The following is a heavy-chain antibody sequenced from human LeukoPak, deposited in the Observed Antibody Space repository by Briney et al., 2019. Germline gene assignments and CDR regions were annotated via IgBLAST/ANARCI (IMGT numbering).Heavy chain of an antibody. Sequence: GSLRLSCSTSGFTFSSYSVSWVRQAPGKGLEGVSAISGSGGSTYYADSVKGRFTISRDNSKNTLYLQMNSLRAEDTAVYYCAKDLGDYVWGSYRYAIDYWGQGTLVTVSS. V-gene: IGHV3-23*01. CDR1: GFTFSSYS. J-gene: IGHJ4*02. CDR3: AKDLGDYVWGSYRYAIDY. CDR2: ISGSGGST. D-gene: IGHD3-16*02.